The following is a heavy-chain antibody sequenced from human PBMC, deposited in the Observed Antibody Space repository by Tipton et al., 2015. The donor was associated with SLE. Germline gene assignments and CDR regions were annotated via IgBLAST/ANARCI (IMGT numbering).Heavy chain of an antibody. V-gene: IGHV4-34*01. CDR3: ARAGRPPSSLVAFDI. Sequence: TLSLTCAVYGGYFSGYYWSWIRQPPGKGLEWIGEINHSGSTYYNPSLKSRVTISVDRSKNQFSLKLSSVTAADTAVYYCARAGRPPSSLVAFDIWGQGTMVTVSS. CDR1: GGYFSGYY. J-gene: IGHJ3*02. D-gene: IGHD3-10*01. CDR2: INHSGST.